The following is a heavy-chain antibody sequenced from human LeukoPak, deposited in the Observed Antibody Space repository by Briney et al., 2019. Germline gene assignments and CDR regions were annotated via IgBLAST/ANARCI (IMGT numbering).Heavy chain of an antibody. J-gene: IGHJ4*02. Sequence: GGSLRLSCAASGFTFSSYSMNWVRQAPGKGLEWVSSTSSSSSYIYYADSAKGRFTISRDNAKNSLYLQMNSLRAEDTAVYYCARNVRYYYDSRSNRVGYFDNWGQGTLVTVSS. CDR1: GFTFSSYS. V-gene: IGHV3-21*01. CDR3: ARNVRYYYDSRSNRVGYFDN. D-gene: IGHD3-22*01. CDR2: TSSSSSYI.